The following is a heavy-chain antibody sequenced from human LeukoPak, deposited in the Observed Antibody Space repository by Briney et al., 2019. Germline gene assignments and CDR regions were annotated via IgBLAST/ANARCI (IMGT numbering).Heavy chain of an antibody. CDR1: GGSISSSTYY. D-gene: IGHD2-21*02. V-gene: IGHV4-39*07. CDR2: IYYSGST. CDR3: ARGNHVTYYYYYYMDV. Sequence: SETLSLTCTVSGGSISSSTYYWGWIRQPPGKGLEWIGSIYYSGSTYYNPSLKSRVTISVDTSKNQFSLKLSSVTAADTAVYYCARGNHVTYYYYYYMDVWGKGTTVTVSS. J-gene: IGHJ6*03.